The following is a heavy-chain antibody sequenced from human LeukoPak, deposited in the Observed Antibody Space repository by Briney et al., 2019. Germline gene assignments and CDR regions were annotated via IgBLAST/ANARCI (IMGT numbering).Heavy chain of an antibody. J-gene: IGHJ4*02. CDR1: GFTFSSYA. V-gene: IGHV3-30-3*01. Sequence: GGSLRLSCAASGFTFSSYAMHWVRQAPGKGLEWVAVISYDGSNKYYADSVKGRFTISRDNSKNTLYLQMNSLRAEDTAVYYCARDLTRGAAAYDYWGQGTLVTVSS. D-gene: IGHD2-2*01. CDR2: ISYDGSNK. CDR3: ARDLTRGAAAYDY.